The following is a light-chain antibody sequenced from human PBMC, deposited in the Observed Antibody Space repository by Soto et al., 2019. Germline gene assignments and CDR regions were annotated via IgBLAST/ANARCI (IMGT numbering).Light chain of an antibody. V-gene: IGKV1-9*01. CDR3: QQLNSYPRT. CDR1: QGISRY. Sequence: DIQLTQSPSFLSASLGDRVTITCRASQGISRYLAWYQQKPGRAPKLLIYAASTLQSGVPSRFSGSGSVTEFTLTISGLQPEDFESYYCQQLNSYPRTFGLGTKVEIK. CDR2: AAS. J-gene: IGKJ1*01.